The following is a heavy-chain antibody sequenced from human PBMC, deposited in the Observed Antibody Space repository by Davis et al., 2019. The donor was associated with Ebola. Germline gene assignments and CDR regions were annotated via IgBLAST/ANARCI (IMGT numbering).Heavy chain of an antibody. D-gene: IGHD6-13*01. CDR1: GFTFRNFC. CDR2: IKDDGSEK. V-gene: IGHV3-7*01. CDR3: ARGAGSGSWLIDY. J-gene: IGHJ4*02. Sequence: GESLKISCAASGFTFRNFCMSWVRQAPGKGLEWVANIKDDGSEKYYVDSVKGRFTISRDNAKNSLYLQMNSLRDDDTAVYYCARGAGSGSWLIDYWGQGTLVTVSS.